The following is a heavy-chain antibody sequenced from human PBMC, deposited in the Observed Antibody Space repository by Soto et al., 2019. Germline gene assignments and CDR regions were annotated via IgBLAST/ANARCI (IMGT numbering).Heavy chain of an antibody. D-gene: IGHD6-19*01. CDR2: ITGSGVGM. J-gene: IGHJ5*02. Sequence: EVQLLESGGVLVQPGESLRLSCAATGFTFSAFAMTWVRQAPGKGLEWVSTITGSGVGMHYADSVKGRFTIARDNSKNTTYLQMNSLRAEDTAVYHCAETQPSKATTNGWYDWCAPWGQGTLVTVSS. CDR3: AETQPSKATTNGWYDWCAP. CDR1: GFTFSAFA. V-gene: IGHV3-23*01.